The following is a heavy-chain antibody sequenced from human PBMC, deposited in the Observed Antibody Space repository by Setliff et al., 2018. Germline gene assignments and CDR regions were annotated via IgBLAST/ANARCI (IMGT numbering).Heavy chain of an antibody. Sequence: SETLSLTCTVSGGSISSGSYYWSWIRQPAGKGLEWIGRIYTSGSTNYNPSLKSRVTISVDTSKNQFSLKLSSVTAADTAVYYCARDGDYYGSGSYYKYWGQGALVTVSS. D-gene: IGHD3-10*01. CDR3: ARDGDYYGSGSYYKY. V-gene: IGHV4-61*02. J-gene: IGHJ4*02. CDR1: GGSISSGSYY. CDR2: IYTSGST.